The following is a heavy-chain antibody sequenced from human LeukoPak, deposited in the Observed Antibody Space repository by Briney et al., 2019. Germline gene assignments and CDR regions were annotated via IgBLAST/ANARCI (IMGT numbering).Heavy chain of an antibody. CDR2: ISGSGGST. Sequence: GGSLRLSCAASGFTFSSYAMSWARQAPGKGLEWVSAISGSGGSTYYADSVKGRLTISRDNSRNTLYLQMNSLRAEDTAVYYCAKDGSSSGLFDYWGQGTLVTVSS. CDR3: AKDGSSSGLFDY. V-gene: IGHV3-23*01. J-gene: IGHJ4*02. CDR1: GFTFSSYA. D-gene: IGHD6-6*01.